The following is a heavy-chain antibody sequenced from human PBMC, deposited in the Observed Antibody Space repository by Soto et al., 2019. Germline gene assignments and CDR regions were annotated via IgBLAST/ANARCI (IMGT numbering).Heavy chain of an antibody. Sequence: ASVKVSRKASGYTFTIYGINWVRQAPGQGLEWMGWISPDNGNTNYAQKLQGRVTMTTDTSTNTAYMELRSLRSDDTAVYYCARALGYSGYAGMDVWGQGTTVTVSS. CDR2: ISPDNGNT. CDR3: ARALGYSGYAGMDV. CDR1: GYTFTIYG. D-gene: IGHD5-12*01. J-gene: IGHJ6*02. V-gene: IGHV1-18*01.